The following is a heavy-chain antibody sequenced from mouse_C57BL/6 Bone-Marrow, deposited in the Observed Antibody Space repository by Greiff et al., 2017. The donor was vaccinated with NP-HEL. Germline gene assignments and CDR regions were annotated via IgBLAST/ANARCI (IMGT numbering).Heavy chain of an antibody. CDR2: IDPADSYT. J-gene: IGHJ3*01. CDR1: GFTFSDYW. CDR3: ARGFAD. V-gene: IGHV1-69*01. Sequence: VQLLQSGAGLVLPGASVKLSCTASGFTFSDYWMHWVRQGPGKGLEWVGEIDPADSYTNYKQKFKGKSTLAVDKSSTTAYIQLSGVTSGDSAVYYCARGFADWGQGTIVTVSA.